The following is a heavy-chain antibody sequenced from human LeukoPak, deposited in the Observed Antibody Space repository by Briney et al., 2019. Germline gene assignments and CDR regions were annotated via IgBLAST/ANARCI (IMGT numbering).Heavy chain of an antibody. D-gene: IGHD6-19*01. V-gene: IGHV4-59*01. Sequence: SETLSLTCTVSGGSISSYYWSWIRQPPGKGLEWIGYIYYSGSTNYNPSLKSRVTISVDTSKNQFSLKLSSVTAADTAVYYCASRSSGWSSAPIQHWGQGTLVTVSS. CDR2: IYYSGST. CDR1: GGSISSYY. J-gene: IGHJ1*01. CDR3: ASRSSGWSSAPIQH.